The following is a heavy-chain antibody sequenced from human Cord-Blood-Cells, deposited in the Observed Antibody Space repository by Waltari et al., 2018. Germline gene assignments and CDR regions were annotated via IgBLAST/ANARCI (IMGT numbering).Heavy chain of an antibody. CDR1: GFTFSSYS. CDR2: ISSSSSYI. V-gene: IGHV3-21*01. Sequence: EVQLVESGGGLVKPGGSLRPSCAASGFTFSSYSLNWVCQAQGKGLGWVSSISSSSSYIYYADSVKGRFTISRDNAKNSLYLQMNSLRAEDTAVYYCARGRNYYYYYMDVWGKGTTVTVSS. D-gene: IGHD3-10*01. J-gene: IGHJ6*03. CDR3: ARGRNYYYYYMDV.